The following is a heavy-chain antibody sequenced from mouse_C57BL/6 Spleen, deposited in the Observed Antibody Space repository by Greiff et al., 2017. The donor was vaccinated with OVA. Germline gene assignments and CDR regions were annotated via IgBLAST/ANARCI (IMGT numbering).Heavy chain of an antibody. V-gene: IGHV1-26*01. D-gene: IGHD1-1*01. J-gene: IGHJ4*01. CDR3: EAVITTVVATGDY. CDR1: GYTFTDYY. Sequence: VQLQQSGPELVKPGASVKISCKASGYTFTDYYMNWVKQSHGKSLEWIGDINPNNGGTSYNQKFKGKATLTVDKSSSTAYMELRSLTSEDSAVYYCEAVITTVVATGDYWGQGTSVTVSS. CDR2: INPNNGGT.